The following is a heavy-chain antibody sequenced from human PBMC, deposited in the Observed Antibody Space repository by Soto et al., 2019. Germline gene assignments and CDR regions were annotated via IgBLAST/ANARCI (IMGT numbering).Heavy chain of an antibody. V-gene: IGHV4-34*01. Sequence: KRQEWIGEINHSGSTNYNTSLKSRVTISVDTSKNQFSLKLSSVTAADTAFFFFQAEDGIRAIRSVSAFLLNRSSDL. CDR3: QAEDGIRAIRSVSAFLLNRSSDL. J-gene: IGHJ2*01. D-gene: IGHD2-21*01. CDR2: INHSGST.